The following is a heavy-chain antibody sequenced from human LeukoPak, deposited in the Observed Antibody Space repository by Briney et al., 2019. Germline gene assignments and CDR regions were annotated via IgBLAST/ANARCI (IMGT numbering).Heavy chain of an antibody. CDR1: GFTFSAYG. V-gene: IGHV3-33*05. CDR3: ARDSITGDNSLDF. D-gene: IGHD7-27*01. CDR2: IVGDGSKA. Sequence: PGRSLRLSCAASGFTFSAYGMQWVRQAPGKGPEWVAVIVGDGSKAHCADSVRGRFTVSRDNSKNTLYLQMNSLRAEDTAVYYCARDSITGDNSLDFWGRGTLVTVSS. J-gene: IGHJ4*02.